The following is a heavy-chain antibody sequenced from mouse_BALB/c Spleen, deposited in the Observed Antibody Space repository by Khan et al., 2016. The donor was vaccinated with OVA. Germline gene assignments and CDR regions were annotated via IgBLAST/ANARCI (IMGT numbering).Heavy chain of an antibody. CDR2: IDPYYGGI. V-gene: IGHV1-39*01. CDR3: ARSTGYFDG. J-gene: IGHJ1*01. Sequence: VHVKQSGPELEKPGASVKISCKASGYSFTGYNMNWVKQSNGKSLEWIGNIDPYYGGISYNQKFKGKATLTVDKYSSTAYMQLKSLTSEDSAVYYCARSTGYFDGWGAGTTVTVAS. CDR1: GYSFTGYN.